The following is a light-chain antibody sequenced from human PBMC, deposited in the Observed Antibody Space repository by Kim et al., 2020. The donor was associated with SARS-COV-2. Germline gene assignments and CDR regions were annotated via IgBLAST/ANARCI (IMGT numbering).Light chain of an antibody. CDR2: RDR. V-gene: IGLV3-9*01. J-gene: IGLJ3*02. Sequence: VALGKTVRITCGGSSIGAKSVHWYKQKPGQAPVVVIYRDRNRPSGIPERFSGSSAGNTATLTISRAQAGDEADHYCHVWDSNTAVFGGGTRLSVL. CDR3: HVWDSNTAV. CDR1: SIGAKS.